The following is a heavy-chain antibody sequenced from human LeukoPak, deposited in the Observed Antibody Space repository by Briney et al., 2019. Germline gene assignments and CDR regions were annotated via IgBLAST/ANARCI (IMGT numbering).Heavy chain of an antibody. J-gene: IGHJ4*02. V-gene: IGHV3-48*03. CDR1: GFTFSSYE. Sequence: GGSLRLSCAASGFTFSSYEMTWVRQAPGKGLEWVSYISSGGSTIYYADSVKGRFTISRDNAKNSLYLQMNSLRVEDTAVYYCVREGIAAQGDPLDYWGQGTLVTVSS. CDR2: ISSGGSTI. D-gene: IGHD6-6*01. CDR3: VREGIAAQGDPLDY.